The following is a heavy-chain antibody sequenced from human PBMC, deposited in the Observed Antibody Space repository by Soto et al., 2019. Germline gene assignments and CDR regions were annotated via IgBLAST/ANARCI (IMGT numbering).Heavy chain of an antibody. D-gene: IGHD3-10*01. CDR1: GGSFSGYY. V-gene: IGHV4-34*01. Sequence: QVQLQQWGAGLLKPSETLSLTCAVYGGSFSGYYWSWIRQPPGKGLERIGEINHSGSANYNPTLKSRVSISVDTSKNQLALQLSSVTDADTAVYYCAKGPQCGYYDSGSFYSGGHWCQGTLVTVSS. CDR2: INHSGSA. CDR3: AKGPQCGYYDSGSFYSGGH. J-gene: IGHJ4*02.